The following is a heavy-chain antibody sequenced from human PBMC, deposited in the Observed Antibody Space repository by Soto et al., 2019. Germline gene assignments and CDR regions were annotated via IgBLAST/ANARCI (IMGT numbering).Heavy chain of an antibody. J-gene: IGHJ6*02. V-gene: IGHV1-18*01. CDR3: ARDGRKQLWVEGRNAMDV. D-gene: IGHD5-18*01. CDR2: ISGHNGQT. CDR1: AYTFNTYG. Sequence: QVQLVQSGPEVKKPGASVKVSCKASAYTFNTYGISWVRRAPGQGLEWMGWISGHNGQTNYAQKFRGRVTITTETSTRTAYMELSSRRSDDTAIYYCARDGRKQLWVEGRNAMDVWGQGTTVTVSS.